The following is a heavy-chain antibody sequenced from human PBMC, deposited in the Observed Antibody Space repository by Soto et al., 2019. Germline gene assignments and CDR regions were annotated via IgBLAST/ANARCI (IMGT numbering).Heavy chain of an antibody. D-gene: IGHD3-10*01. J-gene: IGHJ5*02. CDR2: INHSGST. CDR1: GGSFRGYY. V-gene: IGHV4-34*01. CDR3: AYGSGSSDRGERYNWFDP. Sequence: SETLSLTCAVYGGSFRGYYWSWIRQPPGKGLEWSGEINHSGSTNYNPSLKSRVTISVDTSKNQFSLKLSPVTAADTAVYYCAYGSGSSDRGERYNWFDPWGQGTLVTVSS.